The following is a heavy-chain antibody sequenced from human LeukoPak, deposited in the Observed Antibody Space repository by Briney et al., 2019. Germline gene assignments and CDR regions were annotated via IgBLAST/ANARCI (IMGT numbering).Heavy chain of an antibody. V-gene: IGHV2-70*11. Sequence: SGPALVKPTQTLTLTCTFSGFSLSTSAMCVSRIRQPPGKALEWLARIDWNDDKYYNTSLKTRLTISKDTSKNQVVLTMTNMDPVDTATYYCARTPSYTSGWYVDFWGQGTLVTVSS. CDR3: ARTPSYTSGWYVDF. J-gene: IGHJ4*02. D-gene: IGHD6-19*01. CDR1: GFSLSTSAMC. CDR2: IDWNDDK.